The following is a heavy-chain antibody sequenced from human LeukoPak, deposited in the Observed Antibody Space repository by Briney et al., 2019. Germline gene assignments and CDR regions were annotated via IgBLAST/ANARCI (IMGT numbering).Heavy chain of an antibody. Sequence: PGGSLRLSCAASGFTFSTYAVSWIRPAPGKGLEWVSIISGSGGSTYYADSVKGRFTISRDNSKNTLYLQMNSLGAEDTAVYYCAKERLTTTAFDYWGQGTLVTVSS. V-gene: IGHV3-23*01. CDR2: ISGSGGST. D-gene: IGHD1-1*01. CDR1: GFTFSTYA. J-gene: IGHJ4*02. CDR3: AKERLTTTAFDY.